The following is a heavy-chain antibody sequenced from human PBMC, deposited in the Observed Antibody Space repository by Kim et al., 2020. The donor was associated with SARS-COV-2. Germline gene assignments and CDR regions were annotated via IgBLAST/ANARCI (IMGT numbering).Heavy chain of an antibody. CDR3: ARDWKHTIFGVVITYAAFDI. CDR1: GYTFTSYA. Sequence: ASVKVSCKASGYTFTSYALNWVRQAPGQGLEWMGWINTNTGNPTYARGFTGRFVFSLDTSVSTAYLQISSLKAEDTAVYYCARDWKHTIFGVVITYAAFDIWGQGTMVSVSS. V-gene: IGHV7-4-1*02. CDR2: INTNTGNP. D-gene: IGHD3-3*01. J-gene: IGHJ3*02.